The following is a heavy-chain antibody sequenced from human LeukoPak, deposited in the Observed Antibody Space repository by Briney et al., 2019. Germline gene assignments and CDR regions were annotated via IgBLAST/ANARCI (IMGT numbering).Heavy chain of an antibody. D-gene: IGHD4-17*01. V-gene: IGHV3-48*03. J-gene: IGHJ4*02. CDR3: ARIMITVTTGDY. CDR1: GFTFSSYE. CDR2: ISSSGTTI. Sequence: GGSLRLSCAASGFTFSSYEMNWVRQAPGKGLEWLSYISSSGTTIKYADSVKGRFTISRDNAKNSLYLQVNSLRAEDTAVYYCARIMITVTTGDYWGQGTLVTVSS.